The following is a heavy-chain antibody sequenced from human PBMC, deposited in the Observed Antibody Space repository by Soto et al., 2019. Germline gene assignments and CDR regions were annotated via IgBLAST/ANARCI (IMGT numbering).Heavy chain of an antibody. CDR1: GFTFSTHA. CDR2: ISGSGFRT. Sequence: DVQLLESGGGLVQPGGSLRLSCAASGFTFSTHAMNWVRQAPGKGLEWVSAISGSGFRTYYADSVKGRFTISRDNSKNTLYLHMNSLSAEDTAVYYCAKDPYYDFWSDHYRGYYFDYWGQGTLVTGSS. V-gene: IGHV3-23*01. J-gene: IGHJ4*02. D-gene: IGHD3-3*01. CDR3: AKDPYYDFWSDHYRGYYFDY.